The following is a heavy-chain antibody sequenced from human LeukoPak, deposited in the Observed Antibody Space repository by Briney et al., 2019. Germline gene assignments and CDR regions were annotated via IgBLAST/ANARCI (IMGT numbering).Heavy chain of an antibody. J-gene: IGHJ2*01. V-gene: IGHV3-7*04. CDR3: VRGLGWYFDL. CDR2: IKGDGSDT. D-gene: IGHD1-26*01. CDR1: GFTFSSRW. Sequence: GALRLSCAATGFTFSSRWMHWVRQAPGKGLEWVASIKGDGSDTHYVDSVKGRFTVSRDNAQQSVHLQLNSLRLEDTAMYYCVRGLGWYFDLRGRGTLVSVSS.